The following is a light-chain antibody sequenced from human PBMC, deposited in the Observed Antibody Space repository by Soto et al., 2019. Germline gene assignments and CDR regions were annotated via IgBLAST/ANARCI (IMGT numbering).Light chain of an antibody. CDR1: QSVSSN. J-gene: IGKJ1*01. CDR3: QQYYNWWT. Sequence: EIVMTQSPATLSVSPGERATLSFRASQSVSSNLAWYQQKPGQAPRLLIYGASTRATGIPARFSGSGSGTEFTLTISSLQSEDFAVYHCQQYYNWWTFGQGTKVDIK. V-gene: IGKV3-15*01. CDR2: GAS.